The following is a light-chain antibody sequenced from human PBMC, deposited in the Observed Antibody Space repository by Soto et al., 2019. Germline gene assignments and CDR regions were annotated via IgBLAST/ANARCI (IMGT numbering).Light chain of an antibody. V-gene: IGKV3-11*01. J-gene: IGKJ1*01. CDR3: QQSSNWPPWT. Sequence: EIVLTQSPATLSLSPGERATFSCKASQSVGTSLAWFQQKPGQAPRLLIYDASVRATGIPARFSGSGSGTDFTLPISRLQPEDIAMYYCQQSSNWPPWTFGRGTRVEI. CDR1: QSVGTS. CDR2: DAS.